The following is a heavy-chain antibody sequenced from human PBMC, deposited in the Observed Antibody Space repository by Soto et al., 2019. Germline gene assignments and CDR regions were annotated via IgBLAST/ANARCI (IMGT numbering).Heavy chain of an antibody. Sequence: ASVKVSCKASGYTFTSYGISWVRQAPGQGLEWMGWISAYNGNTNYAQKLQGRVTMTTDTSTSTAYMELRSLRSEDTAVYYCARVLRNCIDYTTVGAFDIWGPGTLVTVSS. V-gene: IGHV1-18*01. CDR1: GYTFTSYG. CDR2: ISAYNGNT. CDR3: ARVLRNCIDYTTVGAFDI. D-gene: IGHD3-3*01. J-gene: IGHJ3*02.